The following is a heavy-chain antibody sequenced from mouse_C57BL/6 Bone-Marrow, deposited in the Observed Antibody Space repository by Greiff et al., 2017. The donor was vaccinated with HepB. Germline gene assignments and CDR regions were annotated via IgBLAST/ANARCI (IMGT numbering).Heavy chain of an antibody. CDR1: GYTFTSYW. CDR3: ARLVFYYGSSFRYWYFDV. Sequence: VKLMESGAELAKPGASVKLSCKASGYTFTSYWMHWVKQRPGQGLEWIGYINPSSGYTKYNQKFKDKATLTADKSSSTAYMQLSSLTYEDSAVYYCARLVFYYGSSFRYWYFDVWGTGTTVTVSS. V-gene: IGHV1-7*01. J-gene: IGHJ1*03. D-gene: IGHD1-1*01. CDR2: INPSSGYT.